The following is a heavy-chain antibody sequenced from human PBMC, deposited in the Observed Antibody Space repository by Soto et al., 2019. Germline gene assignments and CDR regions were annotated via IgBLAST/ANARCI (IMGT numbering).Heavy chain of an antibody. D-gene: IGHD1-26*01. V-gene: IGHV4-39*07. J-gene: IGHJ4*02. CDR2: INHSGST. CDR3: ARLPGGYYFDY. Sequence: SETLSLTCTVSGGSISSSSYYWGWIRQPPGKGLEWIGEINHSGSTNYNPSLKSRVTISVDTSKNQFSLKLSSVTAADTAVYYCARLPGGYYFDYWGQGTLVTVSS. CDR1: GGSISSSSYY.